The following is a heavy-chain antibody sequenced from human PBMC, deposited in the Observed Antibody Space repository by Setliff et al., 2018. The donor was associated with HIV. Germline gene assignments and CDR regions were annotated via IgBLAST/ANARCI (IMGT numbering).Heavy chain of an antibody. V-gene: IGHV4-59*01. J-gene: IGHJ4*02. CDR2: AFHSGAT. D-gene: IGHD3-16*01. CDR1: GGSITTYF. Sequence: SETLSLTCTVSGGSITTYFWTWIRQPPGKGLEWLGSAFHSGATNYNPSLKSRVTMSVDTSNNHFSLNLKSVTAADTAVYYCARDPRGYNWRRYFDFWGQGAVVTVSS. CDR3: ARDPRGYNWRRYFDF.